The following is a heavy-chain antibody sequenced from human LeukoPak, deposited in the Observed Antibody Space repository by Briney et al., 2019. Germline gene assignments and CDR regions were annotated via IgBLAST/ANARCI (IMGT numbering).Heavy chain of an antibody. CDR1: GGSISSGGYS. J-gene: IGHJ4*02. Sequence: SQTLSLTCAVSGGSISSGGYSWSWIRQPPGKGLEWIGYIYHSGSTYYNPSLKSRVTISVDTSKNQFSLKLSSVTAADTAVYYCARGGGWYYFDYWGQGTLVTVSS. D-gene: IGHD6-19*01. V-gene: IGHV4-30-2*01. CDR2: IYHSGST. CDR3: ARGGGWYYFDY.